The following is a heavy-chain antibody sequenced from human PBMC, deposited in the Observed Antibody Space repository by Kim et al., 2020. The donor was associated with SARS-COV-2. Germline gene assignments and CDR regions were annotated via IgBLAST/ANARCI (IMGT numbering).Heavy chain of an antibody. CDR2: ISYDGSNK. CDR3: AREGDVTTAPFDY. D-gene: IGHD4-17*01. Sequence: GGSLRLSCAASGFTFSSYAMHWVRQAPGKGLEWVAVISYDGSNKYYADSVKGRFTISRDNSKNTLYLQMNSLRAEDTAVYYCAREGDVTTAPFDYWGQGTLVTVSS. V-gene: IGHV3-30-3*01. CDR1: GFTFSSYA. J-gene: IGHJ4*02.